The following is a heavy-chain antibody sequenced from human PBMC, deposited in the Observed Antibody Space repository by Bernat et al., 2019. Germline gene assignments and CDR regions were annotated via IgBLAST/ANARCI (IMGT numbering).Heavy chain of an antibody. CDR3: ATDVSGYSYGYGYYYYYMDV. D-gene: IGHD5-18*01. CDR2: ISASGGNT. Sequence: EVQLLESGGGLEQPGGSLRLSCAASGFTFSNYAMSWVRQAPGKGLEWVSGISASGGNTYYADSVKGRFTISRDNSKNTLYLPMNSLRAEDTAVYYCATDVSGYSYGYGYYYYYMDVWAKGTTVTVSS. V-gene: IGHV3-23*01. J-gene: IGHJ6*03. CDR1: GFTFSNYA.